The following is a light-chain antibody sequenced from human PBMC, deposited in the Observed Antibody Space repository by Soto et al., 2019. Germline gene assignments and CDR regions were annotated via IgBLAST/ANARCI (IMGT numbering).Light chain of an antibody. V-gene: IGKV3-11*01. CDR1: QSVSSY. CDR3: KKSSNWPPTMYT. CDR2: DAS. Sequence: EIVLTQSPATLSLSPGERATLSCRASQSVSSYLAWYQQKPGQAPRLLIYDASNRATGIPARFSGSGSGKDFTLTISSLEPEDFAVYYCKKSSNWPPTMYTFGQGTKLEIK. J-gene: IGKJ2*01.